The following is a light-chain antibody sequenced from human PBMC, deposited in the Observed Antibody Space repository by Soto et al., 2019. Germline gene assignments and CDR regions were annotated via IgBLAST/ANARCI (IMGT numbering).Light chain of an antibody. CDR2: GAT. CDR3: QQYNTYSPT. Sequence: DIRMTQSPSSVSASVGDRVTITCRASQDIRYYLAWYQRKPGQAPKLLIYGATNLQSGVPSRFSGSGSGTEFTLTISSLQPDGFATYYCQQYNTYSPTFGQGTKVDIK. J-gene: IGKJ1*01. CDR1: QDIRYY. V-gene: IGKV1-16*01.